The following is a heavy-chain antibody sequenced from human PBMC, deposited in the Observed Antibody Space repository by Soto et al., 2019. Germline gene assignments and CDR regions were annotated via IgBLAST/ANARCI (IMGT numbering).Heavy chain of an antibody. V-gene: IGHV4-59*01. J-gene: IGHJ5*02. CDR1: GVSIRDYY. CDR3: AKKSAAFWLDP. CDR2: IHSSGYT. Sequence: QVQLQESGPGLVKPSETLSLTCTVSGVSIRDYYWIWIRQAPGKGLDWIGYIHSSGYTNYNPSLNSRVVMSIATSKNLFSLKLSSVTAADTAVYYCAKKSAAFWLDPWGQGTLVTVSS. D-gene: IGHD6-25*01.